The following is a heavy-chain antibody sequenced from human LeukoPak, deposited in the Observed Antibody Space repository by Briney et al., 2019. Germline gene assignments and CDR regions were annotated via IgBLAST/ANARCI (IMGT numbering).Heavy chain of an antibody. CDR2: ISGSGGST. J-gene: IGHJ3*02. Sequence: PGGSLRLSCAASGFTFSSYAMSWVRQAPGKGLEWVSAISGSGGSTYYADSVKGRFTISRDNSKNTLYLQMNSLRAEDTAVYYCAKDHPYYGSGSYLGAFDIWGQGTMVTVSS. D-gene: IGHD3-10*01. V-gene: IGHV3-23*01. CDR1: GFTFSSYA. CDR3: AKDHPYYGSGSYLGAFDI.